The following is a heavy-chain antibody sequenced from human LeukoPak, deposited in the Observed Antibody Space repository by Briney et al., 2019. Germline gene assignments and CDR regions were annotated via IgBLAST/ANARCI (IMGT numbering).Heavy chain of an antibody. V-gene: IGHV3-21*01. CDR3: ARVESGYSGYEAPDY. CDR1: GFTFSSYS. J-gene: IGHJ4*02. Sequence: GGSLRLSYPASGFTFSSYSMNWVRQPPGQGLKWHSSISSSSSSIYYADSVKGRVTISRDNAKNSLYLQMNSLRAEDTAVYYCARVESGYSGYEAPDYWGQGTLVTVSS. CDR2: ISSSSSSI. D-gene: IGHD5-12*01.